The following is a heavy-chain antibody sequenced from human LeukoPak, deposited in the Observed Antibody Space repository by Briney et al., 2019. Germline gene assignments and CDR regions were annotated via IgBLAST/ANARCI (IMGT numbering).Heavy chain of an antibody. CDR1: GYTFIGHY. Sequence: ASVTVSFTSSGYTFIGHYMHWVRQAPGQGLEWMGWIYPNSGGTNYAQKFQGRLTLTRDTSISTAYMQLSRLRSDDTAVYFCARVVGYGDYPFDFWGQGTLVTVS. CDR2: IYPNSGGT. D-gene: IGHD4-17*01. V-gene: IGHV1-2*02. CDR3: ARVVGYGDYPFDF. J-gene: IGHJ4*02.